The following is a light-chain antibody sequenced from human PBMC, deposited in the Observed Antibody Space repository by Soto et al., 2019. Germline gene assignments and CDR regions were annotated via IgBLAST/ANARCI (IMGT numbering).Light chain of an antibody. CDR3: EYYGTSIT. V-gene: IGKV3-20*01. Sequence: EIVLTQSPGTLSLSPGERVTLSCRDSQSISNNHLAWYQQKPGQAPRLLIHGTSNRATGIPDRFSGSGSGTDFTLTFSRLEPEDFAVYYCEYYGTSITFGGGTKVEIK. J-gene: IGKJ4*01. CDR2: GTS. CDR1: QSISNNH.